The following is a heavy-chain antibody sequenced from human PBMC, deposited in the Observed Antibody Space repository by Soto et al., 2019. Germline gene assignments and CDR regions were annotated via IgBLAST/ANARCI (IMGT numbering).Heavy chain of an antibody. J-gene: IGHJ3*02. D-gene: IGHD5-12*01. CDR1: GFTFSTYW. V-gene: IGHV3-74*01. CDR3: ARDPMATITLTFDI. CDR2: TCDDGTYT. Sequence: GGSLRLSCVASGFTFSTYWMHWVRQTPGKGLVWVSHTCDDGTYTNYADSVKGRFTISRDNSKNTVYLQMNSLRAEDTAVYYCARDPMATITLTFDIWGQGTMVTVSS.